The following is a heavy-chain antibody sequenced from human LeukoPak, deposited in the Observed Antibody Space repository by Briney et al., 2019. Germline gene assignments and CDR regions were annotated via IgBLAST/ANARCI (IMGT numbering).Heavy chain of an antibody. J-gene: IGHJ6*03. Sequence: PGRSLRLSCAASGFTFSDYYMSWVRQAPGKGLEWVGFIRSRAYGATTEYAASVKGRFTISRDDSKSIAYLQMNSLKTEDTAVYYCRRADYYGSGSPISLDVWGKGTTVTV. CDR1: GFTFSDYY. CDR2: IRSRAYGATT. V-gene: IGHV3-49*04. D-gene: IGHD3-10*01. CDR3: RRADYYGSGSPISLDV.